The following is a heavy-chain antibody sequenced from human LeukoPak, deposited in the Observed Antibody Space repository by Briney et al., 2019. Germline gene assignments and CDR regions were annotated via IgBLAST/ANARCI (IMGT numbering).Heavy chain of an antibody. CDR1: GFTFTKYW. D-gene: IGHD6-13*01. J-gene: IGHJ3*02. CDR2: IKQDGSDK. V-gene: IGHV3-7*03. Sequence: GGSLRLSCAASGFTFTKYWMTWVRQAPGKGLEWVGNIKQDGSDKNYMDSVKGRFTISRDNTKNSVYLQMNSLRAEDTAVYYCAKQVAAAGFDAFDIWGQGTMVTVSS. CDR3: AKQVAAAGFDAFDI.